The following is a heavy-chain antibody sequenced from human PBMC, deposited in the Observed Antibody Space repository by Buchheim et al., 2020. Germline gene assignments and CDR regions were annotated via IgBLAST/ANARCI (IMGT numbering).Heavy chain of an antibody. CDR2: ISYDGRKD. V-gene: IGHV3-30*03. D-gene: IGHD1-26*01. CDR1: GFTFSSFG. Sequence: QVQLVESGGAVVQFGRSLRLSCAASGFTFSSFGIHWVRQAPGKGLEWVAIISYDGRKDNYADSVKGRFTISRDNSKNTVYLQMNSLRAEDTAVYYCATERGTTTHFDYWGQGT. J-gene: IGHJ4*02. CDR3: ATERGTTTHFDY.